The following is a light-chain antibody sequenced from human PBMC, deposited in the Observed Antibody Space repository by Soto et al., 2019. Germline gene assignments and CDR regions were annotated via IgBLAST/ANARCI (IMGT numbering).Light chain of an antibody. J-gene: IGKJ1*01. CDR3: QQNYRNTPWT. Sequence: DIEMTQSPSSLSASIGETVTVTCRASQSISRYLNWYQQKPGKAPTLLISAASSLERGVPLRFSGGGSGTEFTLTISSLQPEDFATYYCQQNYRNTPWTFGQGTTVDVK. CDR1: QSISRY. CDR2: AAS. V-gene: IGKV1-39*01.